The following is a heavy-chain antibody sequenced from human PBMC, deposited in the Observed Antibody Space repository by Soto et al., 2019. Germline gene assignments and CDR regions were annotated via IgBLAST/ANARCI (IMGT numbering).Heavy chain of an antibody. Sequence: GGSLRLSCAASGFTFSDHYMDWVRQAPGKGLERAGRTRNKANGYTTEYAASVKGRFTISRDDSKNSVYLQMNSLQTEDTAVYYCARGSSRFQVPYYYYAMDVWGQGTTVTVSS. CDR2: TRNKANGYTT. D-gene: IGHD6-13*01. J-gene: IGHJ6*02. CDR3: ARGSSRFQVPYYYYAMDV. V-gene: IGHV3-72*01. CDR1: GFTFSDHY.